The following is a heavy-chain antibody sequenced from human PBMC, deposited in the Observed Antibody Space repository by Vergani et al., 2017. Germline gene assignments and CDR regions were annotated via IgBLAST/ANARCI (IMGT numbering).Heavy chain of an antibody. V-gene: IGHV4-31*03. CDR3: ARWRRSYYFYGMDV. D-gene: IGHD5-24*01. Sequence: QVQLQESGPGLVKPSQTLSLTCTVSGGSISSGGYYWSWIRQPPGKGLEWIGEINHSGSTNYNPSLQSRVTISVDTSKNQFSLKLSSVTAADTAVYYCARWRRSYYFYGMDVWGQGTTVTVSS. CDR2: INHSGST. CDR1: GGSISSGGYY. J-gene: IGHJ6*02.